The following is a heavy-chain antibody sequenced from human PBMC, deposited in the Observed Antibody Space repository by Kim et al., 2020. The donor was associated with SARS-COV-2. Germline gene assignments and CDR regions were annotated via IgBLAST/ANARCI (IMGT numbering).Heavy chain of an antibody. Sequence: SETLSLTCTVSGGSVSSGSYYWSWIRQPPGKGLEWIGYIYYSWSTNYNPSLKSRVTISVDTSKNQFSLKLSSVTAADTAVYYCARFRKPARPIAVADLSQYFDYWGQGTLVTVSS. CDR2: IYYSWST. CDR3: ARFRKPARPIAVADLSQYFDY. J-gene: IGHJ4*02. V-gene: IGHV4-61*01. CDR1: GGSVSSGSYY. D-gene: IGHD6-19*01.